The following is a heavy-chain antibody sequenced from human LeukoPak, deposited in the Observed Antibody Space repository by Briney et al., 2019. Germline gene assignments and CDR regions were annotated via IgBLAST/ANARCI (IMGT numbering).Heavy chain of an antibody. CDR3: ARGHYDSRGYSEPFDY. D-gene: IGHD3-22*01. CDR1: GGSISSYY. J-gene: IGHJ4*02. CDR2: IYNTGST. V-gene: IGHV4-59*01. Sequence: SETLSLTCTVSGGSISSYYWNWIRQPPGKGLEWIGYIYNTGSTNYNPSLKSRVAISVDTSKNQFSLKPSSVTAADTAIYYCARGHYDSRGYSEPFDYWGQGTVVTVSS.